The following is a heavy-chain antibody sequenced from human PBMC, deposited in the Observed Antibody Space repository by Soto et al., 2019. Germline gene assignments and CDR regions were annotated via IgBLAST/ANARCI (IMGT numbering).Heavy chain of an antibody. D-gene: IGHD4-17*01. V-gene: IGHV2-5*02. J-gene: IGHJ4*02. CDR1: GFSLTTTSMG. Sequence: QITLKESGPPLVRPAQTLTLTCAFSGFSLTTTSMGVAWIRQPPGKALEWLALIYWDDDQRYSPSLKDRITISKDPSRSRVVLTISNMNPEDTGTYFCAHAGDYDLLSFDHWGPGTLVTVSS. CDR3: AHAGDYDLLSFDH. CDR2: IYWDDDQ.